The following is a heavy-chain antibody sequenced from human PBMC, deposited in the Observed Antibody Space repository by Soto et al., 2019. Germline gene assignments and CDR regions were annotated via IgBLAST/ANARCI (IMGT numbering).Heavy chain of an antibody. CDR3: ARGGDDDSSGYCHLPSWFDP. CDR1: GGTFSSYA. D-gene: IGHD3-22*01. CDR2: IIPIFGTA. J-gene: IGHJ5*02. Sequence: QVQLVQSGAEVKKPGSSVKVSCKASGGTFSSYAISWVRQAPGQGLEWMGGIIPIFGTANYAQKFQGRVTLTADESTSPGDMELSSVRSEDTAVYYCARGGDDDSSGYCHLPSWFDPWGQGTLVTVSS. V-gene: IGHV1-69*12.